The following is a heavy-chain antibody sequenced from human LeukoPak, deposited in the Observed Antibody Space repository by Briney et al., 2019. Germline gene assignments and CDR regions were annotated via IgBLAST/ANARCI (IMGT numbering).Heavy chain of an antibody. V-gene: IGHV1-46*01. CDR1: GYTFTSYY. Sequence: ASVKVSCKASGYTFTSYYMHWVRQAPGQGLEWMGIINPSGGSTIYAQKFQGRVTMTRDTSTSTVYMELSSLRSEDTAVYYCARDLGRDDFWSGYHDAFDIWGQGTMVTVSS. CDR2: INPSGGST. D-gene: IGHD3-3*01. CDR3: ARDLGRDDFWSGYHDAFDI. J-gene: IGHJ3*02.